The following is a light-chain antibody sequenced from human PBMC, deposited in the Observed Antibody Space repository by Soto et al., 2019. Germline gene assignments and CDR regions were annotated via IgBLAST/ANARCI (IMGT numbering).Light chain of an antibody. J-gene: IGKJ1*01. CDR2: DAS. V-gene: IGKV3-20*01. CDR3: QQYGSSPRT. Sequence: EIVLTQSPGTLSLSPGERATLSCRASQRVSSSYLAWYQQKHGQAPRLLIYDASSRATGIPDRFSGSGSGTDFTLTISRLEPEDFAVYYCQQYGSSPRTFGQGTKVEIK. CDR1: QRVSSSY.